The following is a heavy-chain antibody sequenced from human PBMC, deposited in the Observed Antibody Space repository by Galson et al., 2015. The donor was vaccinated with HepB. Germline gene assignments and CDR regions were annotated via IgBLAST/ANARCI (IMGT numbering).Heavy chain of an antibody. Sequence: SVKVSCKASGYTFTSYAMHWVRQAPGQRLEWMGWINAGNGNTKYSQKFQGRVTITRDTSASTAYMELSSLRSEDTAVYYCATARTGYYYGSGGLLDAFDIWGQGTMVTVS. D-gene: IGHD3-10*01. CDR3: ATARTGYYYGSGGLLDAFDI. CDR1: GYTFTSYA. V-gene: IGHV1-3*01. CDR2: INAGNGNT. J-gene: IGHJ3*02.